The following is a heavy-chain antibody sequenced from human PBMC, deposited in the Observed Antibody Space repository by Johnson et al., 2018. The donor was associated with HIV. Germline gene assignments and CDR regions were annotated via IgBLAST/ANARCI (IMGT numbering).Heavy chain of an antibody. D-gene: IGHD2-21*01. Sequence: VQLVESGGGLVQPGRSLRLSCAASGFTFDDYAMHWVRQAPGKGLEWVSGISWTRGSIGYADSVKGRFPFSRANAKNSLYLQMNSLRAEDTAVYYCARDVGLLAYCGGDCADALDIWGQGTMVTVSS. J-gene: IGHJ3*02. CDR2: ISWTRGSI. V-gene: IGHV3-9*01. CDR3: ARDVGLLAYCGGDCADALDI. CDR1: GFTFDDYA.